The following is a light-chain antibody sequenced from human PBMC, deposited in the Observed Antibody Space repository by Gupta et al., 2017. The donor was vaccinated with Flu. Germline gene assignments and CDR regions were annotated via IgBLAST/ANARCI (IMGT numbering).Light chain of an antibody. CDR2: DAS. Sequence: EVVLTQSPATLSLSPGERATLSCRASQSVSYYLAWYQQKPGQAPRLLIYDASNRATGIPARFSGSGFGTDFTLTISSREPEDFAVYYCQQRTNWPPYTFGQGTKLEI. V-gene: IGKV3-11*01. J-gene: IGKJ2*01. CDR3: QQRTNWPPYT. CDR1: QSVSYY.